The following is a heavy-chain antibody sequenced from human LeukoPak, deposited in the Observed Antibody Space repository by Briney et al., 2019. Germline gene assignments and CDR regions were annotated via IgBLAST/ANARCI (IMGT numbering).Heavy chain of an antibody. CDR1: GGSISSYY. V-gene: IGHV4-4*07. Sequence: PSETLSLTCTVSGGSISSYYWSWIRQPAGKGLEWIGRIYTSGSTNYNPSLKSRVTMSVDTSKNQFSLKLNSVTAADTAVYYCARDEVSRSKYFQHWGQGTLVTVSS. CDR3: ARDEVSRSKYFQH. J-gene: IGHJ1*01. CDR2: IYTSGST.